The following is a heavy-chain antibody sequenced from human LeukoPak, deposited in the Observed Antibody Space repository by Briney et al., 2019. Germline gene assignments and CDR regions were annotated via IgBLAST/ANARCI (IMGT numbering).Heavy chain of an antibody. V-gene: IGHV3-48*01. D-gene: IGHD5-12*01. CDR2: ISSSGSTI. CDR1: GFTFITYT. J-gene: IGHJ4*02. CDR3: ARGPSGYHNT. Sequence: GGSLRLSCAASGFTFITYTMNWVRQAPGKGLEWVSYISSSGSTIYYADSAKGRFTISRDNSKNTLYLQMNSLRAEDTAVYYCARGPSGYHNTGGQGTLVTVSS.